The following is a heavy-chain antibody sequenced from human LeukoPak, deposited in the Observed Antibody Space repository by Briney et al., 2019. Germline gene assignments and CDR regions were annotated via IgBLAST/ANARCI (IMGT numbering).Heavy chain of an antibody. CDR1: GGSISSYY. Sequence: SETLSLTCTVSGGSISSYYWSWIRQPPGKGLEWIGYIYYSGSTNYNPSLKSRVTISVDTSKNQFSLKLSSVTAAGTAVYYCASQSIAARPGYYGMDVWGQGTTVTVSS. CDR2: IYYSGST. CDR3: ASQSIAARPGYYGMDV. J-gene: IGHJ6*02. D-gene: IGHD6-6*01. V-gene: IGHV4-59*08.